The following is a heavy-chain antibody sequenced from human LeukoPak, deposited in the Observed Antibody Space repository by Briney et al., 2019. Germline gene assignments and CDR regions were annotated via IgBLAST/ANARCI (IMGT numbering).Heavy chain of an antibody. CDR2: ISYDGSNK. CDR1: GFTFSSYG. J-gene: IGHJ4*02. Sequence: PGRSLRLPCAASGFTFSSYGMHWVRQAPGKGLEWVAVISYDGSNKYYADSVKGRFTISRDNSKNTLYLQMNSLRAEDTAVYYCAKDRAGVVVPAAWDLDYWGQGTLVTVSS. D-gene: IGHD2-2*01. V-gene: IGHV3-30*18. CDR3: AKDRAGVVVPAAWDLDY.